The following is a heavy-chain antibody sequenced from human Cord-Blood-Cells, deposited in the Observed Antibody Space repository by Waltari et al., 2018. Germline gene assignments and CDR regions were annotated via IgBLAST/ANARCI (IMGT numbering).Heavy chain of an antibody. CDR2: INHSGST. Sequence: QVQLQQWGAGLLKPSETLSLTCAVYVGSFSGYYWSWIRQPPGKGLEWIGEINHSGSTNYNPSLKSRVTISVDTSKNQFSLKLSSVTAADTAVYYCARSLQNIAAAGSFDYWGQGTLVTVSS. V-gene: IGHV4-34*01. J-gene: IGHJ4*02. D-gene: IGHD6-13*01. CDR3: ARSLQNIAAAGSFDY. CDR1: VGSFSGYY.